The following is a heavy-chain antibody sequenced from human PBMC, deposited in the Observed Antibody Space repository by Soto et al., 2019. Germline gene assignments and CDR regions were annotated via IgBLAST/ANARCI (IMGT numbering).Heavy chain of an antibody. D-gene: IGHD2-15*01. CDR2: ISYDGSNK. CDR1: GFTFSSYG. J-gene: IGHJ4*02. Sequence: GGSLRLSCAASGFTFSSYGMHWVRQAPGKGLEWVAVISYDGSNKYYADSVKGRFTISRDNSKNTLYLQMNSLRAEDTAVYYCAKATYCSGGSCYTHLDYWGQGTLVTVSS. V-gene: IGHV3-30*18. CDR3: AKATYCSGGSCYTHLDY.